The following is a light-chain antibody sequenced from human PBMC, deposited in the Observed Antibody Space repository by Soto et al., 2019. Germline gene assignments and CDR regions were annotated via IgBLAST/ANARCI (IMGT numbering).Light chain of an antibody. V-gene: IGKV1-39*01. Sequence: DIQMTQSPASLSASVGDRVSITCRASQNIGRHLNWYQHRPGRAPKLLIYAASSLQRGVPSRFSGSGSGTDFTLTISCLQPEDFTTYFCQQSHNIPPTFGQGTKVEIE. CDR2: AAS. J-gene: IGKJ1*01. CDR1: QNIGRH. CDR3: QQSHNIPPT.